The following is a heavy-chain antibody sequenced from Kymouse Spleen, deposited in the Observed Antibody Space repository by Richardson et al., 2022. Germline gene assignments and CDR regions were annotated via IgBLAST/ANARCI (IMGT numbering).Heavy chain of an antibody. J-gene: IGHJ6*02. CDR3: AKDYYYGSGSYYGYYYYGMDV. CDR2: ISWNSGSI. CDR1: GFTFDDYA. Sequence: EVQLVESGGGLVQPGRSLRLSCAASGFTFDDYAMHWVRQAPGKGLEWVSGISWNSGSIGYADSVKGRFTISRDNAKNSLYLQMNSLRAEDTALYYCAKDYYYGSGSYYGYYYYGMDVWGQGTTVTVSS. V-gene: IGHV3-9*01. D-gene: IGHD3-10*01.